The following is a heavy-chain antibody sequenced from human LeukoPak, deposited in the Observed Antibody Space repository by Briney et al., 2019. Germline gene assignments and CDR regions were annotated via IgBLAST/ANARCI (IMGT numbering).Heavy chain of an antibody. D-gene: IGHD3-22*01. J-gene: IGHJ6*03. Sequence: ASVKVSCKASGGTFSSYAISWVRQAPGQGLEWMGGIIPIFGTANYAQKFQGRVTITTDESTSTAYMELSSLRSEDTAVHYCARGPYYYDSSGYYYSYYYYYMDVWGKGTTVTVSS. CDR1: GGTFSSYA. V-gene: IGHV1-69*05. CDR3: ARGPYYYDSSGYYYSYYYYYMDV. CDR2: IIPIFGTA.